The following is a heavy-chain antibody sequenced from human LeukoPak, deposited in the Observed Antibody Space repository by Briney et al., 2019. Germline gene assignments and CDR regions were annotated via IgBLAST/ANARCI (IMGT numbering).Heavy chain of an antibody. CDR1: GGSISSNSYY. CDR3: ARTRYYYNSRSYGAPYYFDY. V-gene: IGHV4-39*01. D-gene: IGHD3-10*01. Sequence: SETLSLTCAVSGGSISSNSYYWGWIRQPPGKGLEWIGSIYYSGSTYYNPSLKSRVTISVDTSKNQYSLKMSSVTAADTTVYYCARTRYYYNSRSYGAPYYFDYWGQGTLVTVSS. J-gene: IGHJ4*02. CDR2: IYYSGST.